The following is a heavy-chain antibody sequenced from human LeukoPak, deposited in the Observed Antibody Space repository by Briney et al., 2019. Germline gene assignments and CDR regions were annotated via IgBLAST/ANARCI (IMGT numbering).Heavy chain of an antibody. CDR2: IKSNADGGTP. V-gene: IGHV3-15*01. CDR1: GFSFMNAW. J-gene: IGHJ4*02. D-gene: IGHD2/OR15-2a*01. CDR3: TTFYHEYSPY. Sequence: GGSLRLSCAASGFSFMNAWMIWVRQAPGKGLEWVGRIKSNADGGTPDYTAPARGRFTISRDDSKNTLYLQMNSLKTEDTAVYHCTTFYHEYSPYWGRGTLVTVSS.